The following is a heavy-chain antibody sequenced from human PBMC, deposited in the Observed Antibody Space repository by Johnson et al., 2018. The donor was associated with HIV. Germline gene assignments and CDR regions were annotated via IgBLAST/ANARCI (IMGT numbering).Heavy chain of an antibody. V-gene: IGHV3-30*03. CDR3: ASVVVVVDVHDAFDM. J-gene: IGHJ3*02. CDR1: GFTFSSYG. Sequence: QVQLVESGGGVVQPGGSLRLSCAASGFTFSSYGMHWVRQAPGKGLEWVALISYDGSNKYYADSVKGRFTISRDNSKNTLYVQMNSLRPEDTAVYYCASVVVVVDVHDAFDMWGQGTMVTVSS. CDR2: ISYDGSNK. D-gene: IGHD2-15*01.